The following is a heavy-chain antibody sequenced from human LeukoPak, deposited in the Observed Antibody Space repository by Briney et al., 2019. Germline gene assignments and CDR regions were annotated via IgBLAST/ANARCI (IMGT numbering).Heavy chain of an antibody. CDR3: ASLSAYSSSWYAPFDY. V-gene: IGHV4-39*07. CDR1: GGSISSSSYY. CDR2: IYYSGST. Sequence: SETLSLTCTVSGGSISSSSYYWGWIRQPPGKGLEWIGSIYYSGSTYYNPSLKSRVTISVDTSKNQFSLKLSSVTAADTAVYYCASLSAYSSSWYAPFDYWGQGTLVTVSS. D-gene: IGHD6-13*01. J-gene: IGHJ4*02.